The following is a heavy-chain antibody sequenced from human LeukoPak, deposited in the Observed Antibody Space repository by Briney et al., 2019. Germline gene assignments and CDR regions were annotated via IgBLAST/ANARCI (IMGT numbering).Heavy chain of an antibody. Sequence: GGSLRLSCAASGFTFSKYAMSWVRQAPGKGLEWVSILDGSGRHIYYADSVQGRFTTYRDNSMDTVYLQMNSLRVEDTAVYYCAIDPIDATAFWGQGTLVTVSS. CDR1: GFTFSKYA. CDR2: LDGSGRHI. CDR3: AIDPIDATAF. D-gene: IGHD2-15*01. V-gene: IGHV3-23*01. J-gene: IGHJ4*02.